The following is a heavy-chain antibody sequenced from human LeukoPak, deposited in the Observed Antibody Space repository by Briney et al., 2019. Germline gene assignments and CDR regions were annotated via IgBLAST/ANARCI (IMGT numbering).Heavy chain of an antibody. D-gene: IGHD6-19*01. CDR1: GFTFDDYA. V-gene: IGHV3-9*01. Sequence: GGSLRLSCAASGFTFDDYAMHWVRQAPGKGLEWVSGISWNSGSIGYADSVKGRFTISRDNAKNSLYLQMNSLRAEDTALYYCAKGRIAVAGEFAYAFDIWGQGTMVTVSS. J-gene: IGHJ3*02. CDR2: ISWNSGSI. CDR3: AKGRIAVAGEFAYAFDI.